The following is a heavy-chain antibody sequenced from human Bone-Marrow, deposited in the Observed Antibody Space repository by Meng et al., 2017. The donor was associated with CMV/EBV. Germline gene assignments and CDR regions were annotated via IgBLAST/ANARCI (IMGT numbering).Heavy chain of an antibody. CDR3: ARDRESYWAY. CDR1: GFTFSSYG. Sequence: GGSLRLSCAASGFTFSSYGMHWVRQAPGKGLEWVAFIRYDGSNKYYADSVKGRFTISRDNSKNTLYLQMNSLRAEDTAVYYCARDRESYWAYWGQGTLVTVSS. D-gene: IGHD1-26*01. V-gene: IGHV3-30*02. J-gene: IGHJ4*02. CDR2: IRYDGSNK.